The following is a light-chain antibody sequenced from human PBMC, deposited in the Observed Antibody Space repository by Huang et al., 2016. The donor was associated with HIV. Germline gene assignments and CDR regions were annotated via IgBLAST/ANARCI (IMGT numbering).Light chain of an antibody. V-gene: IGKV3-11*01. J-gene: IGKJ4*01. Sequence: DIVLTQSPATLYLSQGQRATLSCRASQNINNYLVWYQQKPGQAPRLLIYDSFNRATGIPARFSGSGSGTDFTLTINTLEPEDFAVYYCQQRGAWPLTFGGGTKVEIK. CDR3: QQRGAWPLT. CDR1: QNINNY. CDR2: DSF.